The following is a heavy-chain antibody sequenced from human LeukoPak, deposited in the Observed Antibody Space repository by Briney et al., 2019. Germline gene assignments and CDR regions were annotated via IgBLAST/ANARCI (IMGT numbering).Heavy chain of an antibody. Sequence: GGSLRLSCAASGFIFSSYWMHWVRQAPGKGLVWVSRINSDGSSTSYADSVKGRFTISRDNAKNTLYLQMNSLRAGDTAVYYCARDYYYDSSGYYYSWGQGTLVTVSS. CDR1: GFIFSSYW. J-gene: IGHJ4*02. CDR2: INSDGSST. V-gene: IGHV3-74*01. CDR3: ARDYYYDSSGYYYS. D-gene: IGHD3-22*01.